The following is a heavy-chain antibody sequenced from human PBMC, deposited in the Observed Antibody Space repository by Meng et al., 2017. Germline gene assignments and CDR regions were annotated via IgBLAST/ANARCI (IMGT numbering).Heavy chain of an antibody. CDR3: ARSEPYYYHGMDV. J-gene: IGHJ6*02. CDR1: GFTFSSYW. CDR2: INRDGSST. Sequence: GESLKISCAASGFTFSSYWMHWVRQAPGKGLVWVSRINRDGSSTSYADSVKGRFTISSDNAKNTLYLQMNSLRAEDTALYYCARSEPYYYHGMDVWGQGTTVTVSS. V-gene: IGHV3-74*01.